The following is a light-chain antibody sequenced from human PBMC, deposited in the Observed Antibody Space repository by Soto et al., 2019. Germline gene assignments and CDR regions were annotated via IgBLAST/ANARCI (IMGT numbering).Light chain of an antibody. CDR1: SSDIGLDTF. CDR3: SSYGAASTI. J-gene: IGLJ2*01. Sequence: QSALTQPASVSGSPGQSITIPCTGSSSDIGLDTFVSWYQQHPGKAPKLLIYDVSYRPSGISDRFSGSKSGNTASLTISCLQPEDEADYYCSSYGAASTIFGGGTKLTVL. V-gene: IGLV2-14*03. CDR2: DVS.